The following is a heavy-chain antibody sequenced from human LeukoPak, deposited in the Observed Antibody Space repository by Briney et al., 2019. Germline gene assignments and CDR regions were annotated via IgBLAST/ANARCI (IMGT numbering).Heavy chain of an antibody. CDR2: ISGSGGST. CDR3: AKVGPNHSSGYYYFDY. D-gene: IGHD3-22*01. J-gene: IGHJ4*02. V-gene: IGHV3-23*01. CDR1: GYTFSSYA. Sequence: GASVKVSCKASGYTFSSYAMSWVRQAPGKGLEWVSAISGSGGSTYYADSVKGRFTISRDNSKNTLYLQMNSLRAEDTAVYYCAKVGPNHSSGYYYFDYWGQGTLVTVSS.